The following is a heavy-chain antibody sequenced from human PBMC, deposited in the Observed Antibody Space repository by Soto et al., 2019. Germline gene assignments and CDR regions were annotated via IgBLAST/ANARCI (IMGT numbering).Heavy chain of an antibody. CDR1: GGTFSSYA. CDR2: IIPIFGTA. Sequence: VKVSCKASGGTFSSYAISWVRQAPGQGLEWMGGIIPIFGTANYAQKFQGRVTITADESTSTAYMELSSLRSEDTAVYYCARIEYSSSSPSAPYGMDVWGQGTTVTV. D-gene: IGHD6-6*01. CDR3: ARIEYSSSSPSAPYGMDV. J-gene: IGHJ6*01. V-gene: IGHV1-69*01.